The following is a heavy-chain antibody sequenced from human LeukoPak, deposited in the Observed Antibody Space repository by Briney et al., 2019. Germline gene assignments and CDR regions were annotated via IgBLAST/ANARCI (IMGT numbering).Heavy chain of an antibody. CDR3: ANVPYSSSWYPGT. CDR2: ISYDGKNK. V-gene: IGHV3-30*18. J-gene: IGHJ5*02. CDR1: GSIFSSNG. Sequence: GGSLRLSCVASGSIFSSNGMHWVRQAPGKGLEWVALISYDGKNKYYADSVKGRFTISRDDSMNTLYLQMNSLRAEDTALYYCANVPYSSSWYPGTWGQGTLVTVSS. D-gene: IGHD6-13*01.